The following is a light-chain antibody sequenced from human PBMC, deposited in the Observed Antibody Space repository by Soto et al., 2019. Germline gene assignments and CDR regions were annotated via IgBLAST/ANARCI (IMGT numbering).Light chain of an antibody. Sequence: EIVMTQSPATLSASAGERAALSCRASQSINSELAWYQQKPGQPPRLLIYGASTTATGVPARFTGSESGSEFTLTISGLQPEDFAVYYCQQYHNWPLTFGQGTRVEI. CDR2: GAS. CDR3: QQYHNWPLT. J-gene: IGKJ2*01. CDR1: QSINSE. V-gene: IGKV3-15*01.